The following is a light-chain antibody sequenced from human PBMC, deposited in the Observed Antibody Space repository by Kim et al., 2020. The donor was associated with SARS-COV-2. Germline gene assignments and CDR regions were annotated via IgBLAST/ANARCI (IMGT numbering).Light chain of an antibody. J-gene: IGKJ2*01. CDR1: QTISTS. CDR3: QQYYIWPRT. CDR2: GAS. Sequence: EIVMTQSPATLSVSPGERATLSCRASQTISTSLAWYQQKPGQAPRLLIYGASTRAAGVPARFSGSGSGAEFTLTVSSLQSADFAIYYCQQYYIWPRTFGQGTKLEI. V-gene: IGKV3-15*01.